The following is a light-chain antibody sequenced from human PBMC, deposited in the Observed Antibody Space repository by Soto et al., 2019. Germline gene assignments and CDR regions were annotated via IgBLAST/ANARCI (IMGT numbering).Light chain of an antibody. CDR3: PQYNNWPPT. Sequence: EIVITQTPATLSVSPGERATLSCRASQSVTSNLAWYQQKRGQAPRLLIYGASTRATGIPARFSGSGSGTEFTLTISSLQSEDFAVYYCPQYNNWPPTFGQGTRLEIK. CDR2: GAS. J-gene: IGKJ5*01. V-gene: IGKV3-15*01. CDR1: QSVTSN.